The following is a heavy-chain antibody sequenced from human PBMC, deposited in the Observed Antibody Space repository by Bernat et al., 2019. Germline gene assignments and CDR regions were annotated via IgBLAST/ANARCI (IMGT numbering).Heavy chain of an antibody. Sequence: QVQLQQWGAGLLKPSETLSLTCAVYGGSFTTYYWSWIRQPPGKGLEWIGYTGESSNYNPSLKSRLTISIDTSKNQFSLKLSSVTAADTAVYYCARTIYDNSGHNWFDPWGQGTLVTVSS. V-gene: IGHV4-59*10. CDR2: TGESS. CDR3: ARTIYDNSGHNWFDP. J-gene: IGHJ5*02. D-gene: IGHD3-22*01. CDR1: GGSFTTYY.